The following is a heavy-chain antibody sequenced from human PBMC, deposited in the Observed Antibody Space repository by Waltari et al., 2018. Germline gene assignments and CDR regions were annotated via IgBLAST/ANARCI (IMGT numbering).Heavy chain of an antibody. CDR2: IANSGTP. J-gene: IGHJ6*02. D-gene: IGHD2-2*01. V-gene: IGHV4-31*01. CDR1: GGSMTSEYSY. Sequence: QVQLQQSGPGLVKPSQTLTLICTVSGGSMTSEYSYWSWIRQHPGKGLEWIGFIANSGTPYYTPSLKSVVDMSIDTSKNQFSLKVNAVTAADTAVYYCAKGGGGTRDGMDVWGQGTTVTVSS. CDR3: AKGGGGTRDGMDV.